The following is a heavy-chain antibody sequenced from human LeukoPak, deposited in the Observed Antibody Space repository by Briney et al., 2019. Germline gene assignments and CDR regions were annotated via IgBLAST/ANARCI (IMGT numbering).Heavy chain of an antibody. V-gene: IGHV3-30*03. Sequence: GRSLRLSCAASGFTFSSYGMHWVRQAPGKGLEWVAVISYDGSNKYYADSVKGRFTISRDNSKNTLYLQMNSLRAEDTAVYYCARTGPYSSSWFGEDYWGQGTLVTVSS. CDR2: ISYDGSNK. CDR3: ARTGPYSSSWFGEDY. D-gene: IGHD6-13*01. CDR1: GFTFSSYG. J-gene: IGHJ4*02.